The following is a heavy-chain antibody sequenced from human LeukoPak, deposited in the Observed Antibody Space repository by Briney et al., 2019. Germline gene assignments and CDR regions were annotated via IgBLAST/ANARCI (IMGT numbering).Heavy chain of an antibody. D-gene: IGHD6-19*01. CDR2: IRYDGSNK. V-gene: IGHV3-30*02. CDR1: GFTFSSYG. Sequence: GGSLRLSCAASGFTFSSYGMHWVRQAPGKGLERVAFIRYDGSNKYYADSVKSRFTISRDNSKNTLYLQMNSLRAEDTAVYYCAKIKVAGTEEIAFDIWGQGTMVTVSS. CDR3: AKIKVAGTEEIAFDI. J-gene: IGHJ3*02.